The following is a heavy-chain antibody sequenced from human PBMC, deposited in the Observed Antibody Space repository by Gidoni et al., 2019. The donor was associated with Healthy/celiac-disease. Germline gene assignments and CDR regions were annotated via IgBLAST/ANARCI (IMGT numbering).Heavy chain of an antibody. D-gene: IGHD2-2*01. Sequence: QVQLQESGPGLVKPSETLSLPCTVSGGSVSSGSHYWSWIRQPPGKGLEWLGYLYYSASTNYNPSLKCRVTISVDTSKNQFSLKLSSVTAADTAVYYCARMSWGSPNKVVPATRGPFDYWGQGTLVTVSS. CDR1: GGSVSSGSHY. J-gene: IGHJ4*02. CDR3: ARMSWGSPNKVVPATRGPFDY. CDR2: LYYSAST. V-gene: IGHV4-61*01.